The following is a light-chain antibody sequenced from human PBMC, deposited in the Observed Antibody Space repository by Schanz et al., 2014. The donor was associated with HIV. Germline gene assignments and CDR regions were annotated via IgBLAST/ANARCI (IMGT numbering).Light chain of an antibody. V-gene: IGLV1-44*01. CDR1: SSNIGKNT. CDR2: SNN. Sequence: QSVLTQPPSASATPGQRVTISCSGGSSNIGKNTVNWYQQFPGAAPKLLIYSNNQRPSGVPDRFSGSKSGTSASLAISGLQSEDEADYYCASWNVSLKGPVFRGGTKLTVL. J-gene: IGLJ3*02. CDR3: ASWNVSLKGPV.